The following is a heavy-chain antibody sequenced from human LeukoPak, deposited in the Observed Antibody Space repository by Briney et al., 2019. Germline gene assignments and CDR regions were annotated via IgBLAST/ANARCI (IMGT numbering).Heavy chain of an antibody. D-gene: IGHD3-10*01. Sequence: SETLSLTCTVSGGSISSSSYYWGWIRQPPGKGLEWIGSIYYSGSTYYNPSLKSRVTISVDTSKNQFSLKLSSVTAADTAVYYCARDPLVVRGVIRNFDYWGQGTLVTVSS. CDR2: IYYSGST. J-gene: IGHJ4*02. V-gene: IGHV4-39*02. CDR1: GGSISSSSYY. CDR3: ARDPLVVRGVIRNFDY.